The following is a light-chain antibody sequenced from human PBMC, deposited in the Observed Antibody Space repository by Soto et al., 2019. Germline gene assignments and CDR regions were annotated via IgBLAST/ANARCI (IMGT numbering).Light chain of an antibody. J-gene: IGLJ2*01. CDR3: QSYDNSLLAYV. Sequence: QSVLTQPPSVSGAPGQRLTISCAGTSSNIGAGFDVHWYQQLPGTAPKLLIYANDDRPSGVPDRFSGSTSGTSASLAITGLQAEDAADCYCQSYDNSLLAYVFGGGTKLTVL. CDR2: AND. CDR1: SSNIGAGFD. V-gene: IGLV1-40*01.